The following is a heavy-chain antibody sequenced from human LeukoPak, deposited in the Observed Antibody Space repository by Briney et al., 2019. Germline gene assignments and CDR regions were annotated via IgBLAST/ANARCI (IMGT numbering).Heavy chain of an antibody. CDR2: ISPDGSST. CDR1: GFRISDHW. V-gene: IGHV3-74*01. CDR3: VRGTALWRGIDY. D-gene: IGHD3-3*01. J-gene: IGHJ4*02. Sequence: GGSLRLSCADSGFRISDHWMHWVRQMPGKALLWVSRISPDGSSTSYADSVKGRFTISRDNGKNTVYLEMNSLRGEDTAEYYCVRGTALWRGIDYWGQGTLVTVSS.